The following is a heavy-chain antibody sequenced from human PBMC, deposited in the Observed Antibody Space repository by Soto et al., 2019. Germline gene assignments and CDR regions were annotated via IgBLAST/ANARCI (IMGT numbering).Heavy chain of an antibody. CDR2: IKQDGSEK. CDR3: ARVLRFLEWLPSAFDY. D-gene: IGHD3-3*01. J-gene: IGHJ4*02. Sequence: GGSLRLSCAASGFTFSSYWRSWVRQAPGKGLEWVANIKQDGSEKYYVDSVKGRFTISRDNAKNSLYLQMNSLRAEDTAVYYCARVLRFLEWLPSAFDYWGQGTLVTVSS. V-gene: IGHV3-7*01. CDR1: GFTFSSYW.